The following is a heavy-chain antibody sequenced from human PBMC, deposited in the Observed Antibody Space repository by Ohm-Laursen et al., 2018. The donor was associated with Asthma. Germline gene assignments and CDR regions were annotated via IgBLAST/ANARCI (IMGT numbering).Heavy chain of an antibody. CDR1: GFTFSSYW. J-gene: IGHJ5*02. Sequence: SLRLSCAASGFTFSSYWMSWVRQAPGQGLEWVANIKQDGSEKYYEDSVKGRFTISRDNAKNSLYLQMNSLRAEDTAVYYCARAGVTFWRNVNGFDPWGQGTLVTVSS. D-gene: IGHD3-3*01. CDR2: IKQDGSEK. V-gene: IGHV3-7*01. CDR3: ARAGVTFWRNVNGFDP.